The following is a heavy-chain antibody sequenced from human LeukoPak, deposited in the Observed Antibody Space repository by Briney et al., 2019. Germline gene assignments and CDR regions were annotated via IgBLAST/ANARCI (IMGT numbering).Heavy chain of an antibody. CDR3: ARDYYMGIVDQ. CDR2: ISKDGSTS. D-gene: IGHD3-22*01. CDR1: GFAFNTYS. J-gene: IGHJ5*02. V-gene: IGHV3-74*01. Sequence: GGSLRLSCAASGFAFNTYSMNWIRQAPGKGLVWVSVISKDGSTSIYADSVRGRLTISRDNAKNTLYLQMNSLRVEDTSVYYCARDYYMGIVDQWGQGTRVTVSS.